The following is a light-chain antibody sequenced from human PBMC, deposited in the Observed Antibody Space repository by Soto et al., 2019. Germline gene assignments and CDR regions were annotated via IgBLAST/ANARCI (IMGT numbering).Light chain of an antibody. CDR3: QQSYNTPRT. Sequence: EIVMTQSPATLSVSPGERATLSCRASQSVSSNLAWYQQKPGQAPRLLIYGASTRATGIPARFSGSGSGTEFTLTISGLQPEDVAIYYCQQSYNTPRTFGQGTKVEIK. J-gene: IGKJ1*01. CDR2: GAS. V-gene: IGKV3-15*01. CDR1: QSVSSN.